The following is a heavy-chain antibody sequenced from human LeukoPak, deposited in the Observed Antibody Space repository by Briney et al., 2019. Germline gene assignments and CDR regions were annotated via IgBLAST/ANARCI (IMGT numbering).Heavy chain of an antibody. J-gene: IGHJ5*02. CDR3: ARGIWFGEWGSNWFDP. CDR1: GGSISSSNW. Sequence: PSETLSLTCAVSGGSISSSNWWSWVRQPPGKGLEWIGEIYHSGSTNYNPSLKSRVTISVDKSKNQFSLKLSSVTAADTAVYYCARGIWFGEWGSNWFDPWGQGTLATVSS. D-gene: IGHD3-10*01. V-gene: IGHV4-4*02. CDR2: IYHSGST.